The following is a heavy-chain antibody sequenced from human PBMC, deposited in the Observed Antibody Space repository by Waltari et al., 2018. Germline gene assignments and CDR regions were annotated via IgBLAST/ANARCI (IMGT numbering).Heavy chain of an antibody. CDR3: ASSSGWYYWYDY. CDR2: AFHSGSA. Sequence: SHYWSWIRQPPGKGLEWIGFAFHSGSADYNPSLKSRVTISVDTSNRQFSLKLSSMTSADTAIYYCASSSGWYYWYDYWGQGTLVTVSA. CDR1: SHY. D-gene: IGHD6-19*01. V-gene: IGHV4-59*11. J-gene: IGHJ4*02.